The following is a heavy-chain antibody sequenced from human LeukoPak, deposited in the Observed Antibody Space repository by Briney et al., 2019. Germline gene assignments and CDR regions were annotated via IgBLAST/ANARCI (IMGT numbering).Heavy chain of an antibody. D-gene: IGHD4/OR15-4a*01. CDR2: INHSGST. V-gene: IGHV4-34*01. J-gene: IGHJ6*02. CDR3: ARVLYYYYGMDV. Sequence: SETLSLTCAVYGGSFSGYYWSWIRQPPGKGLEWIGEINHSGSTNYNLSLKSRVTISVDTSKNQFSLKLSSVTAADTAVYYCARVLYYYYGMDVWGQGTTVTVSS. CDR1: GGSFSGYY.